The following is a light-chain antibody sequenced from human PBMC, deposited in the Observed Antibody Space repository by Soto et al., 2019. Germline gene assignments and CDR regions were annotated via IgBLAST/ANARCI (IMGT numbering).Light chain of an antibody. CDR3: QQHANWPLT. J-gene: IGKJ4*01. V-gene: IGKV3-11*01. CDR2: EAS. CDR1: QSVGNN. Sequence: EILLTQSPATLSLSPGERATLSCRASQSVGNNLAWYQQKPGQAPGLLIYEASTRATGIPARFSGSGSGTDFTLTISSXEPEDFAVYYCQQHANWPLTFGGGTKVDIK.